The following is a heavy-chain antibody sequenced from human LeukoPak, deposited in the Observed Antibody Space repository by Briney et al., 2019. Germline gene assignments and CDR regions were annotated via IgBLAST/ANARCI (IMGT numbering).Heavy chain of an antibody. D-gene: IGHD3-9*01. CDR1: GFTFSSYA. J-gene: IGHJ4*02. CDR2: ISGSGGNT. V-gene: IGHV3-23*01. Sequence: PGGSLRLSCAASGFTFSSYAMSWVRQAPGKGLEWVSAISGSGGNTYYADSVKGRFTISRDNSKNTLYLQMNSLRAEDTAVYYCAKSRQIKRYFDWLSSSFDYWGQGTLVTVSS. CDR3: AKSRQIKRYFDWLSSSFDY.